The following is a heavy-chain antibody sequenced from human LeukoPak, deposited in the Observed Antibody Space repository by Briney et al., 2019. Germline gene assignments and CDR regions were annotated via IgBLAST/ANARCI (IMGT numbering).Heavy chain of an antibody. CDR3: ASDYYGSGSYYSFAEYFQH. D-gene: IGHD3-10*01. V-gene: IGHV1-46*01. J-gene: IGHJ1*01. CDR1: GYTFTSYY. CDR2: INPSGGST. Sequence: GASVKVSYKASGYTFTSYYMHWVRQAPGQGLEWMGIINPSGGSTSYAQKFQGRVTMTRDTSTSTVYMELSSLRSEDTAVYYCASDYYGSGSYYSFAEYFQHWGQGTLVTVSS.